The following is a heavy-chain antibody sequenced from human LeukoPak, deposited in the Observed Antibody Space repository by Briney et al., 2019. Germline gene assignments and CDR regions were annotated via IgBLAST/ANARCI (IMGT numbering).Heavy chain of an antibody. CDR3: ARAGADYDSSGYYSYYFDY. CDR1: GYSFTSYW. V-gene: IGHV5-51*01. J-gene: IGHJ4*02. CDR2: IYPGDSDT. D-gene: IGHD3-22*01. Sequence: GESLKISCKGSGYSFTSYWIGWVRQMPGKGLEWMGIIYPGDSDTRYSPSFQGQVTISAGKSISTAYLQWSSLKASDTAMYYCARAGADYDSSGYYSYYFDYWGQGTLVTVSS.